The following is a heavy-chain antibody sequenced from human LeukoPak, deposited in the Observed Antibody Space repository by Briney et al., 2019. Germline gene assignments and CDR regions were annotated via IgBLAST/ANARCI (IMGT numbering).Heavy chain of an antibody. V-gene: IGHV3-30-3*01. CDR1: GFTFSSYA. Sequence: PGGSLRLSCAASGFTFSSYAMHWVRQAPGEGLEWVAVISYDGSNKYYADSVKGRFTISRDNSKNTLYLQMSSLRAEDTAVYYCARDSSVGAADYYFDYWGQGTLVTVSS. D-gene: IGHD6-13*01. CDR2: ISYDGSNK. CDR3: ARDSSVGAADYYFDY. J-gene: IGHJ4*02.